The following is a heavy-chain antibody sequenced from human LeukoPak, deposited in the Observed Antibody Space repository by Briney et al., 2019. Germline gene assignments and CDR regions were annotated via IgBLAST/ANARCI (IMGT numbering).Heavy chain of an antibody. J-gene: IGHJ4*02. CDR1: VDSISGHY. CDR3: ARGKYYFDY. Sequence: SETLSLTCTVSVDSISGHYWSWIRQPPGKGLEWIGYVYYSGNTNYNPSLKSRLTTSLDTSKNQFSLKLSSVTAADAAVYYCARGKYYFDYWGQGTLVTVSS. V-gene: IGHV4-59*11. CDR2: VYYSGNT.